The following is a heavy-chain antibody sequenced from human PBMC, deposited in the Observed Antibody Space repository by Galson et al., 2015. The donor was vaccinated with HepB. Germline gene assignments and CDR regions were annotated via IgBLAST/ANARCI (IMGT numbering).Heavy chain of an antibody. CDR1: GFTFSRAW. Sequence: SLRLSCAASGFTFSRAWMSWVRQAPGKGLEWVGRIKSKTDGETTDYTAPAKGRFTISRDDSKNTLYLQMNSLKADDTAVYYCTTAAGATLYFQHWGQGTLVTVSS. CDR2: IKSKTDGETT. J-gene: IGHJ1*01. CDR3: TTAAGATLYFQH. D-gene: IGHD1-26*01. V-gene: IGHV3-15*01.